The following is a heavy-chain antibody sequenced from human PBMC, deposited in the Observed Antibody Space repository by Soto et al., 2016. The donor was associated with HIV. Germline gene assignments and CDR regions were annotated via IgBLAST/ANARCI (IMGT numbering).Heavy chain of an antibody. D-gene: IGHD6-19*01. CDR1: GFTVSSNY. J-gene: IGHJ6*03. Sequence: EVQLVETGGGLIQPGGSLRLSCAASGFTVSSNYMSWVRQAPGKGLEWVSVIYSGGSTYYADSVKGRFTISRDNSKNTLYLQMNSLRAEDTAVYYCAREFSGWPDCYMDVWGKGTTVTVSS. CDR2: IYSGGST. CDR3: AREFSGWPDCYMDV. V-gene: IGHV3-53*02.